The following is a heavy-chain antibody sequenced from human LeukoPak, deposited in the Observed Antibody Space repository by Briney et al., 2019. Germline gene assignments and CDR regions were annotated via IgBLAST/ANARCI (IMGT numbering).Heavy chain of an antibody. J-gene: IGHJ4*02. CDR1: GYTFTSYY. CDR2: INPSGGST. CDR3: ARDRGVLMVYAAFDY. V-gene: IGHV1-46*01. D-gene: IGHD2-8*01. Sequence: ASVKVSCKASGYTFTSYYMHWVRQAPGQGLEWMGIINPSGGSTSYAQKFQGRVTMTRDMSTSTVYMELSSLRSEDTAVYYCARDRGVLMVYAAFDYWGQGTLVTVSS.